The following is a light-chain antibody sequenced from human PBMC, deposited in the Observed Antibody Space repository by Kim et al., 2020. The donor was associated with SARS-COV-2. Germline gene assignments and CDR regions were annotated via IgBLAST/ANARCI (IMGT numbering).Light chain of an antibody. Sequence: SYELTQPPSVSVAPGKTARITCGGNNIGSKSVHWYQQKPGQAPVLVIYYDSDRPSGIPERFSGSNSGNTATLTISRVEAGDEADYYCQVWDGGSDHVVFG. V-gene: IGLV3-21*04. CDR2: YDS. CDR3: QVWDGGSDHVV. CDR1: NIGSKS. J-gene: IGLJ2*01.